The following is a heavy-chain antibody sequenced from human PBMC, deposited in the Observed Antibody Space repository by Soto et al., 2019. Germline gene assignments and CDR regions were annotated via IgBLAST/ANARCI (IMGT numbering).Heavy chain of an antibody. D-gene: IGHD3-3*01. CDR2: MNPNSGNT. CDR1: GYTFTSYD. CDR3: ARSGQVGNWFDP. V-gene: IGHV1-8*01. J-gene: IGHJ5*02. Sequence: QVQLVQSGAEVKKPGASVKVSCKASGYTFTSYDINWVRQATGQGLEWMGWMNPNSGNTGKAQKFQGRVTMTRNTSMSTAYRELSSLRSEDTAVYYCARSGQVGNWFDPWGQGTLVTVSS.